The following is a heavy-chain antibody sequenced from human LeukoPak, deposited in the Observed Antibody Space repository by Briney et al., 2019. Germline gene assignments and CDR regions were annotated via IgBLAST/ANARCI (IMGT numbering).Heavy chain of an antibody. J-gene: IGHJ4*02. V-gene: IGHV3-23*01. Sequence: PGGSLRLSCAASGFTFSSYAMSWVRQAPGKGLEWVSAISGSGGSTYYADSVKGRFTISRDNSKNTLYLQMNSLRAEDTAVYYCAKDPSTDFGMGWLGGIFDYWGQGTLVTVSS. CDR1: GFTFSSYA. CDR3: AKDPSTDFGMGWLGGIFDY. D-gene: IGHD3-16*01. CDR2: ISGSGGST.